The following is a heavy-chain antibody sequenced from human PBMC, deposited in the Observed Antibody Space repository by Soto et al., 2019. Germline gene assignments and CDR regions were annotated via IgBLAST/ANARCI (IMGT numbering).Heavy chain of an antibody. CDR3: ARGTPYSSSWYDY. CDR1: GGSISSYY. D-gene: IGHD6-13*01. J-gene: IGHJ4*02. CDR2: IYYSGST. Sequence: QVQLQESGPGLVKPSETLSLTCTVSGGSISSYYWSWIRQPPGKGLGWIGYIYYSGSTNYNPSLKSRVTISVDTSKNQFSLKLSSVTAADTAVYYCARGTPYSSSWYDYWGQGTLVTVSS. V-gene: IGHV4-59*01.